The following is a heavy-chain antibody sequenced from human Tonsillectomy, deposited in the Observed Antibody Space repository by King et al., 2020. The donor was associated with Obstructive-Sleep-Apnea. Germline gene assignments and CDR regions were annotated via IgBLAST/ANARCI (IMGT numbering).Heavy chain of an antibody. D-gene: IGHD6-13*01. CDR1: GGTFSSYA. V-gene: IGHV1-69*09. CDR2: IIPILGVA. Sequence: VQLVQSGAEVKKPGSSVKVSCKASGGTFSSYAISWLRQAPGQGLEWMGGIIPILGVANYAQKFQGRVTITADKSTSTAYMDLSSLRSEDTAVYYCAKTASYSSRWYDWYFDLWGRGTLVTVSS. CDR3: AKTASYSSRWYDWYFDL. J-gene: IGHJ2*01.